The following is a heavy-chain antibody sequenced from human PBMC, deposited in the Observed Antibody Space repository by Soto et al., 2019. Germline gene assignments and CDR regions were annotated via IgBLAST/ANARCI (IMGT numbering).Heavy chain of an antibody. D-gene: IGHD3-22*01. CDR1: GFTFSSYG. Sequence: VQLVESGGGVVQPGRSLRLSCAASGFTFSSYGMHWVRQAPGKGLEWVAVIWYDGSNKYYADSVKGRFTISRDNSKNTLYLQMNSLRAEDTAVYYCARERYYYDSSGTPGPFDYWGQGTLVTVSS. J-gene: IGHJ4*02. CDR3: ARERYYYDSSGTPGPFDY. V-gene: IGHV3-33*01. CDR2: IWYDGSNK.